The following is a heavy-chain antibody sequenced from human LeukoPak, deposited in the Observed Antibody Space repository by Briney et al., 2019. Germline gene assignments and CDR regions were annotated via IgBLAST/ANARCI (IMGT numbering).Heavy chain of an antibody. CDR1: GFTFSSYG. CDR3: AKLRGEIYYYYYMDV. J-gene: IGHJ6*03. CDR2: ISGSGGGT. V-gene: IGHV3-23*01. Sequence: GGSLRLSCSASGFTFSSYGMSWVRQAPGKGLEWVSTISGSGGGTYYADSVRGRFTISRDNSKNTLYVQMNNLRAEDTAVYYCAKLRGEIYYYYYMDVWGKGTTVTVSS.